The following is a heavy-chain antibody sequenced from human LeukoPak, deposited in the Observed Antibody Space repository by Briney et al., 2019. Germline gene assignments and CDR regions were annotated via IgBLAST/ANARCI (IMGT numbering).Heavy chain of an antibody. Sequence: SETLSFTCAGYGGSFSGYYWSWIGQPPGKGLEGIGYIYYIGGTNYNPSLKSRVTISVDTSKNQFSLKLSSVTAADTAVYYCARARPGSTYYDSSGYNDAFDIWGQGTMVTVSS. V-gene: IGHV4-59*01. CDR1: GGSFSGYY. D-gene: IGHD3-22*01. CDR2: IYYIGGT. J-gene: IGHJ3*02. CDR3: ARARPGSTYYDSSGYNDAFDI.